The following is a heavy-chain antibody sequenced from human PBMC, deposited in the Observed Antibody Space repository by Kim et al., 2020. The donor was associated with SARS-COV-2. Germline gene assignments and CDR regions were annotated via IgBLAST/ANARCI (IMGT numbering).Heavy chain of an antibody. CDR1: GGSISSYY. J-gene: IGHJ6*02. V-gene: IGHV4-59*01. D-gene: IGHD6-13*01. CDR3: ARDRASASSSWYSWYYYYYGMDV. Sequence: SETLSLTCTVSGGSISSYYWSWIRQPPGKGLEWIGYIYYSGSTNYNPSLKSRVTISVDTSKNQFSLKLSSVTAADTAVYYCARDRASASSSWYSWYYYYYGMDVWGQGTTVTVSS. CDR2: IYYSGST.